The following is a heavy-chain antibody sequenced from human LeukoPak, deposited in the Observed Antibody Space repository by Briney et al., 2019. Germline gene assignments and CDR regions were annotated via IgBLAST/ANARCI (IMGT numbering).Heavy chain of an antibody. J-gene: IGHJ4*02. V-gene: IGHV3-30*18. CDR3: AKAITIVGARGGFDY. CDR2: ISYDGSNK. CDR1: GFTFSSYG. Sequence: GGSLRLSCAASGFTFSSYGMHWVRQAPGKGLEWVAVISYDGSNKYYADSVKGRFTISRDNSKNTLYLQMNSLRAEDTAVYYCAKAITIVGARGGFDYWGQGTLVTVSS. D-gene: IGHD1-26*01.